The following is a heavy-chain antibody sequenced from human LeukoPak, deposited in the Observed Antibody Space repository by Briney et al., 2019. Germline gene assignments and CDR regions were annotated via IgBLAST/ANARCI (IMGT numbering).Heavy chain of an antibody. J-gene: IGHJ4*02. CDR3: AKGGCRGTCNPLAY. Sequence: GGSLSLSCAASGFTFSGSGMSWVRQAPGKGLEWISSSGDSDGSTYYADSLKGRFTISRDNSKNTLYLQMNNLRAEDTAVCYCAKGGCRGTCNPLAYWGQGALVTVSP. CDR2: SGDSDGST. V-gene: IGHV3-23*01. CDR1: GFTFSGSG. D-gene: IGHD2-15*01.